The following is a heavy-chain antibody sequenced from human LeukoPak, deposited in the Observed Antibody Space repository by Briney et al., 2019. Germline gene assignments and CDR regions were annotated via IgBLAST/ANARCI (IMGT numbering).Heavy chain of an antibody. J-gene: IGHJ4*02. CDR2: TYYRSKWHN. V-gene: IGHV6-1*01. D-gene: IGHD6-19*01. CDR1: GDSVSSNSAA. Sequence: PSQTLSLTCALSGDSVSSNSAAWNSIRQSPSRGLEWLGRTYYRSKWHNDYAVSVKSRITINADTSNNQFSLQLNSVTPEDTAVYYCARGFGVAVAGPYYFDYWGQGTLVTVSS. CDR3: ARGFGVAVAGPYYFDY.